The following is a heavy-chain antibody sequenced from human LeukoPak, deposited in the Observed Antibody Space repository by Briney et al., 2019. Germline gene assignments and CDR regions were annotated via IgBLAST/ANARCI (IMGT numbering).Heavy chain of an antibody. CDR1: GGSISSSSYY. CDR3: ARDVYAIFGVVIGFYGMDV. Sequence: PSETLSLTCTVSGGSISSSSYYWGWIRQPPGKGLEWIGSIYYSGSTYYNPSLKSRVTMSVDTSKNQFSLKLSSVTAADTAVYYCARDVYAIFGVVIGFYGMDVWGQGTTVTVSS. J-gene: IGHJ6*02. D-gene: IGHD3-3*01. CDR2: IYYSGST. V-gene: IGHV4-39*07.